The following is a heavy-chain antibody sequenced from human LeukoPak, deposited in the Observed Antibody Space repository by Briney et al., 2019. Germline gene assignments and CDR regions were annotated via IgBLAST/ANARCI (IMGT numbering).Heavy chain of an antibody. Sequence: SETLSPTCAVYGGSFSGYYWSWIRQPPGKGLEWIGEINHSGSTNYNPSLKSRVTISVDTSKNQFSLKLSSVTAADTAVYYCARGVGRLRYCSSTSCSHDYWGQGTLVTVSS. CDR3: ARGVGRLRYCSSTSCSHDY. CDR2: INHSGST. D-gene: IGHD2-2*01. J-gene: IGHJ4*02. V-gene: IGHV4-34*01. CDR1: GGSFSGYY.